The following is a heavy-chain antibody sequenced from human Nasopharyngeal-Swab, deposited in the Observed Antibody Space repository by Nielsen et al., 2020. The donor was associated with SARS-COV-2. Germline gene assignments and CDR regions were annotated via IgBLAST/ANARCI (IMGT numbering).Heavy chain of an antibody. V-gene: IGHV4-39*02. CDR2: IYYSGST. CDR3: ARDDRAGTTGLLVQHYFDY. J-gene: IGHJ4*02. D-gene: IGHD2-15*01. Sequence: VRQMPGKGLAWIGSIYYSGSTYYNPSLKSRVTISVDTSKNQFSLKLSSVTAADTAVYYCARDDRAGTTGLLVQHYFDYWGQGTLVTVSS.